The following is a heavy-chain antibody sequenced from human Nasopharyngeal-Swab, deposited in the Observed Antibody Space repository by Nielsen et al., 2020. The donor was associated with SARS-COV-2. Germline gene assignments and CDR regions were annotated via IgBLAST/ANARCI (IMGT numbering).Heavy chain of an antibody. V-gene: IGHV3-30-3*01. CDR1: GFTFSSYA. Sequence: GGSLRLSCAASGFTFSSYAMHWVRQAPGKGLEWVAVISYDGSNKYYADSVKGRFTISRDNSKNTLYLQMNSLRAEDTAVYYCARDLVGVTGEYYYYYGMDVWGQGTTVTVFS. J-gene: IGHJ6*02. CDR2: ISYDGSNK. CDR3: ARDLVGVTGEYYYYYGMDV. D-gene: IGHD7-27*01.